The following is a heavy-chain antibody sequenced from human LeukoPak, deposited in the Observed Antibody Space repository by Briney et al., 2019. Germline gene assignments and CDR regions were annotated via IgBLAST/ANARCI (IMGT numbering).Heavy chain of an antibody. V-gene: IGHV4-59*11. CDR2: IYYTGST. J-gene: IGHJ6*03. D-gene: IGHD3-3*01. Sequence: SETLSLTCSVSGGSIRSHYWNWIRQPPGKGLEWLGHIYYTGSTYYNPSLKSRVTISVDTSKNQFSLRLSSVTAADTAVYYCARGVTVLRYDFWSGLEGYYMDVWGKGTTVTVSS. CDR3: ARGVTVLRYDFWSGLEGYYMDV. CDR1: GGSIRSHY.